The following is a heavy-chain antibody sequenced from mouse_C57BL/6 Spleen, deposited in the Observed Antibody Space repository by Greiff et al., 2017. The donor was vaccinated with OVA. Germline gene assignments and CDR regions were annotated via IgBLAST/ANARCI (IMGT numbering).Heavy chain of an antibody. J-gene: IGHJ4*01. CDR2: IWSDGST. D-gene: IGHD1-1*01. V-gene: IGHV2-6*03. CDR1: GFSLTSYG. Sequence: QVQLKESGPGLVAPSQSLSITCTVSGFSLTSYGVHWVRQPPGKGLEWLVVIWSDGSTTYNSALKSRLSISKDNSKSQVFLKMNSLQTDDTAMYYCARSLIYYGSSYGGAMDYWGQGTSVTVSS. CDR3: ARSLIYYGSSYGGAMDY.